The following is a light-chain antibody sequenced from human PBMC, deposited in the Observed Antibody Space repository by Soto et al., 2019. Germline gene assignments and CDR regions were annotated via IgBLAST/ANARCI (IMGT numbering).Light chain of an antibody. CDR3: QHYGSSAL. CDR2: GAS. Sequence: EIVLTQSPGTLSLSPGERATLSCRASQSVSSSYLAWYQQKPGQAPRLLIYGASSRATGIPDRFSGSGSGTDFTLTISRLEPEDFAGYYCQHYGSSALFGPGTKVDIK. CDR1: QSVSSSY. J-gene: IGKJ3*01. V-gene: IGKV3-20*01.